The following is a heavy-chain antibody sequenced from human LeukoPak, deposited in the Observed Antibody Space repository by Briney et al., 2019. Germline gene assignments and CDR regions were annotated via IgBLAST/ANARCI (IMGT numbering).Heavy chain of an antibody. J-gene: IGHJ4*02. V-gene: IGHV4-59*01. D-gene: IGHD1-26*01. CDR1: GGSISSYY. Sequence: SETLSLTCTVSGGSISSYYWSWIRQPPGKGLEWIGYIYYSGSTNYNPSLKSRVTISVDTSKNQFSLRLSSVTAADTAVYYCASTAIVGATYFDYWGQGTLVTVSS. CDR2: IYYSGST. CDR3: ASTAIVGATYFDY.